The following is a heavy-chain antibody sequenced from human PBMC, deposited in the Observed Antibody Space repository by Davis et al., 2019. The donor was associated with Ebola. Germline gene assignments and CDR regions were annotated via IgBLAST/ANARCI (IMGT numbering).Heavy chain of an antibody. CDR3: ARDIVVVPANYGMDV. CDR1: GYTFTGYY. V-gene: IGHV1-2*02. CDR2: INPNSGGT. J-gene: IGHJ6*02. D-gene: IGHD2-2*01. Sequence: ASVKVSCKASGYTFTGYYMHWVRQAPGQGLEWMGWINPNSGGTNYAQKFQGRVTMTRDTSISTAYMELSRLRSDDTAVYYCARDIVVVPANYGMDVWGQGTTVTVSS.